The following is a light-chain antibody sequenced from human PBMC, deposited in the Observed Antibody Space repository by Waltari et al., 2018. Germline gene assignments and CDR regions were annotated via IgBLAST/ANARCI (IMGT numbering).Light chain of an antibody. J-gene: IGLJ3*02. V-gene: IGLV4-69*01. Sequence: HLVLTQSHSTSTSLGASVKLTCPLTSRPSSTVLAWLPQQPEKGPRYLMKVNSEGSHSKGDEIPDRFSGSSSGAERYLTISSLQSEDEADYYCQTGGHGTWVFGGGTKLTVL. CDR3: QTGGHGTWV. CDR2: VNSEGSH. CDR1: SRPSSTV.